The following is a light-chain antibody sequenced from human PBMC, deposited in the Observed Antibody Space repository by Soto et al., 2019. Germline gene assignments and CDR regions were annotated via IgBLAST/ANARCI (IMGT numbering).Light chain of an antibody. CDR2: STS. J-gene: IGKJ2*01. V-gene: IGKV1-39*01. CDR1: QSISTY. Sequence: DIQMTQSPSSLSASVGDRVTITCRAIQSISTYLNWYQLKPGKAPKLLIFSTSSLQSGVPSRFSGSRSGTDFTLTINSLPPEDFATYSCQQTYSAPPTFGQGTKVDIK. CDR3: QQTYSAPPT.